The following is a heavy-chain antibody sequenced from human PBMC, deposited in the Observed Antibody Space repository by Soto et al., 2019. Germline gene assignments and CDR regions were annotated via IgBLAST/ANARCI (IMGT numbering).Heavy chain of an antibody. CDR2: IYYSGST. D-gene: IGHD3-22*01. J-gene: IGHJ4*02. CDR3: ARADYYDSSGWRQYYFDY. CDR1: GGSISSYY. V-gene: IGHV4-59*01. Sequence: SETLSLTCTVSGGSISSYYWSWIRQPPGKGLEWIGYIYYSGSTNYNPSLKSRVTISVDTSKNQFSLKLSSVTAADTAVYYCARADYYDSSGWRQYYFDYWGQGTLVTVSS.